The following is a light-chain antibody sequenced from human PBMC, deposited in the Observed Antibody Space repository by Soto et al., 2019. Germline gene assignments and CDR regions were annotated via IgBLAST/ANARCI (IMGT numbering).Light chain of an antibody. CDR1: SSDVGGYNY. V-gene: IGLV2-14*01. CDR2: EVS. J-gene: IGLJ2*01. CDR3: SSYTSSLNVV. Sequence: QSALTQPASVSGSPGQSITISCTGTSSDVGGYNYVSWYQQHPGKAPKLMIYEVSNRPSGVSNRFSGSKSGNTASLTISGLQAEDEADYYCSSYTSSLNVVFGGGTKLTVL.